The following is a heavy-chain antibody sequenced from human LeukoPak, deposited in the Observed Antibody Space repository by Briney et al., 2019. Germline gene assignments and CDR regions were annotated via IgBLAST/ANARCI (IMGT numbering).Heavy chain of an antibody. D-gene: IGHD3-16*01. CDR3: ARVADIRLGDPNWFDP. J-gene: IGHJ5*02. CDR2: IYYSGST. CDR1: GVSISSGGYY. Sequence: SETLSLTCTVSGVSISSGGYYWSWIRQHPGKGLEWIGYIYYSGSTYYNPSLKSRVTISVDTSKNQFSLKLSSVTAADTAVYYCARVADIRLGDPNWFDPWGQGTLVTVSS. V-gene: IGHV4-31*03.